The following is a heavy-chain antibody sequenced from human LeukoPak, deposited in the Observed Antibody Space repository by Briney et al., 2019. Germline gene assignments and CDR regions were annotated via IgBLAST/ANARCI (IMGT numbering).Heavy chain of an antibody. V-gene: IGHV3-23*01. CDR2: ISGSGGST. CDR1: GFTFSDYA. Sequence: RSGGSLRLSCAASGFTFSDYAMSWVRQAPGKGLECFSVISGSGGSTYYAASVKVRFTISRHNSKTTLYLQLNSLRADDTAVYYCAKDRFFAYWGPGTLVTVSS. J-gene: IGHJ4*02. CDR3: AKDRFFAY.